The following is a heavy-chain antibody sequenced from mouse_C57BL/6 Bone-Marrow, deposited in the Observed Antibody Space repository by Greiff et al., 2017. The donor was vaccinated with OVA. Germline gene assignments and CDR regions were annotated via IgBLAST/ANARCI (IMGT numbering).Heavy chain of an antibody. D-gene: IGHD1-1*01. CDR2: IDPENGDT. CDR3: TTYGSSYDY. J-gene: IGHJ2*01. CDR1: GFNIKDDY. V-gene: IGHV14-4*01. Sequence: EVKLMESGAELVRPGASVKLSCTASGFNIKDDYMHWVKQRPEQGLEWIGWIDPENGDTEYASKFQGKATITADTSSNTAYLQLSSLTSEDTAVYYCTTYGSSYDYWGQGTTLTVSS.